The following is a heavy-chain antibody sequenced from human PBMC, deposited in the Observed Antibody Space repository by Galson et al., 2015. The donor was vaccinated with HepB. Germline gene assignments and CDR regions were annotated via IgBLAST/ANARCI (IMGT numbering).Heavy chain of an antibody. V-gene: IGHV3-33*01. Sequence: SLRLSCAASGFTFSSYGMHWVRQAPGKGLEWVAVIWYDGSNKYYADSVKGRFTIPRDNSKNTLYLQMNSLRAEDTAVYYCAREGAITATLDVWGKGTTVTVSS. CDR2: IWYDGSNK. J-gene: IGHJ6*04. CDR3: AREGAITATLDV. D-gene: IGHD1-14*01. CDR1: GFTFSSYG.